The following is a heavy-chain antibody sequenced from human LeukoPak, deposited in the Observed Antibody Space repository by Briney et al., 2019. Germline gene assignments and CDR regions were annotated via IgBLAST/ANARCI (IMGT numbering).Heavy chain of an antibody. CDR2: LNPNSGDT. CDR1: GYTFTAYS. D-gene: IGHD2-2*01. V-gene: IGHV1-2*02. J-gene: IGHJ4*02. Sequence: ASVKVSCKASGYTFTAYSMHWVRQAPGQGPEYMGWLNPNSGDTNYAQKFQGRVTMTRDTSMSTAYMELSGLRFDDTAVYYCARDGEVRQGHCSTTSCPVDYWGQGTLITVSS. CDR3: ARDGEVRQGHCSTTSCPVDY.